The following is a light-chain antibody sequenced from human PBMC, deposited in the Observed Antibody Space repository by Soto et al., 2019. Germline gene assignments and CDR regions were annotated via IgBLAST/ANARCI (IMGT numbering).Light chain of an antibody. J-gene: IGKJ4*01. CDR2: DAS. CDR1: QGISNY. V-gene: IGKV1-27*01. Sequence: DIKMTQSPSSLSASVGDRVTITCRASQGISNYLASYQQKPGKVPTLLIYDASSMQSGVPSRFSGSGSGTDFTLPISSLQPEDVATYYCQKYNGAPVLTFGGGTKVDIK. CDR3: QKYNGAPVLT.